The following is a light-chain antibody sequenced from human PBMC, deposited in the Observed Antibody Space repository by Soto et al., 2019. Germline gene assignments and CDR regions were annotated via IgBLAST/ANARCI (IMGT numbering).Light chain of an antibody. CDR1: QSVSSS. Sequence: EIVVTQSPATLSVSPGERVTLSCRASQSVSSSLAWYQQRPGQAPRLLIYDTSTRAPGIAARFSGSGYGTEFTLTISSLQSEDVAVYYCQQYVHWPPGTFGQGTTVEIK. CDR3: QQYVHWPPGT. V-gene: IGKV3-15*01. J-gene: IGKJ1*01. CDR2: DTS.